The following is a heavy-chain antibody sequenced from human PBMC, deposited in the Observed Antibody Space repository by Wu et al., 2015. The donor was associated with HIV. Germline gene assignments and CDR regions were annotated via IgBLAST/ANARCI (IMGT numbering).Heavy chain of an antibody. Sequence: QVQLVQSGAEVKKPGASVKVSCKASGYTFTSYYMHWVRQAPGQGLEWMGIINPSGGSTSYAQKFQGRVTMTRDTSTSTVYMELSSLRSEDTAVYYCARDPEGWGYSGSYYLDYWGQGTLVTVSS. CDR1: GYTFTSYY. CDR2: INPSGGST. V-gene: IGHV1-46*01. J-gene: IGHJ4*02. D-gene: IGHD1-26*01. CDR3: ARDPEGWGYSGSYYLDY.